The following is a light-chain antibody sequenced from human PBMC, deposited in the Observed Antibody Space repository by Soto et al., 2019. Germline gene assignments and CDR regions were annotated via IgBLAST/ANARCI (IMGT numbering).Light chain of an antibody. CDR2: AAS. Sequence: EIVLTQSPGTLSLSPGERATLSCRASQSVSSTSLAWYQQKPGQAPRLLIFAASNRTTGIPDRFSGTGSGTGFTLTISSLEPEDFALYYCQHYDSSPPWTFGQGTKVEVK. CDR3: QHYDSSPPWT. V-gene: IGKV3-20*01. CDR1: QSVSSTS. J-gene: IGKJ1*01.